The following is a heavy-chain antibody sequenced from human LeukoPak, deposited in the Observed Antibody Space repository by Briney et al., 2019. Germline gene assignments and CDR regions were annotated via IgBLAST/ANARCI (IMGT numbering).Heavy chain of an antibody. D-gene: IGHD4-23*01. Sequence: GSSVKVSCKASGGTFSSYAISWVRQAPGQGLEWMGGINPIFGTANYAQKFQGRVTITTDESTSTAYMELSSLRSEDTAVYYCASQYFTTNSHDYGGNPFDAFDIWGQGTMVTVSS. CDR3: ASQYFTTNSHDYGGNPFDAFDI. CDR1: GGTFSSYA. CDR2: INPIFGTA. V-gene: IGHV1-69*05. J-gene: IGHJ3*02.